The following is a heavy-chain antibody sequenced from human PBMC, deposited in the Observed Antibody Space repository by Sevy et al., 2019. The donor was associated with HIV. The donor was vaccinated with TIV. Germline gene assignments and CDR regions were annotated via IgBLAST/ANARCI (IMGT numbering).Heavy chain of an antibody. CDR1: GYTLTGLS. Sequence: ASLKVSCKVSGYTLTGLSMHWVRQAPGKGLEWMGRFDPEDGETIYAQNFQGRVTLTEDTSRDTAYMELSSLRYEDTAVYYCATAREYYQDSSGYLDFWGQGTLVTVSS. J-gene: IGHJ4*02. V-gene: IGHV1-24*01. CDR3: ATAREYYQDSSGYLDF. D-gene: IGHD3-22*01. CDR2: FDPEDGET.